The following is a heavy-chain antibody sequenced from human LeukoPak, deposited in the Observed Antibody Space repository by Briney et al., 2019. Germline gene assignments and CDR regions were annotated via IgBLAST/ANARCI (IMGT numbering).Heavy chain of an antibody. V-gene: IGHV3-33*01. CDR3: ARVGETIFGAFGI. CDR2: IWYDGSNK. Sequence: PGRSLRLSCAASGFTFSSYGMHWVRQAPGKGLEWVAVIWYDGSNKYYADSVKGRFTISRDNSKNTLYLQMNSLRAEDTAVYYCARVGETIFGAFGIWGQGTMVTVSS. CDR1: GFTFSSYG. D-gene: IGHD3-3*01. J-gene: IGHJ3*02.